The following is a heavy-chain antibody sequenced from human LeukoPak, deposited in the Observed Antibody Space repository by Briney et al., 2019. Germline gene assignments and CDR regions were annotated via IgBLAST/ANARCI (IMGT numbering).Heavy chain of an antibody. CDR3: ARDYGDYENWFDP. CDR2: INPNSGSA. D-gene: IGHD4-17*01. CDR1: GYTFTGYY. V-gene: IGHV1-2*02. J-gene: IGHJ5*02. Sequence: ASVKVSCKASGYTFTGYYMHWVRQAPGQGLEWMGWINPNSGSANYAQKFQGRVTTTRDTSISTAYMEVSRLRSDDTAVYYCARDYGDYENWFDPWGQGTLVTVSS.